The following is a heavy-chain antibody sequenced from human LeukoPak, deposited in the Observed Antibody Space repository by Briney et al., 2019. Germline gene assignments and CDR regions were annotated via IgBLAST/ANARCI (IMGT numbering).Heavy chain of an antibody. CDR2: IYTRGSP. Sequence: SQTLSLTCTVSGGSISSGTYYWGWIRQPAGKGLEWIGRIYTRGSPDYNPSLGTRVTISVDASRNQFSLNLSSVTAADTAVYYCARWSGSVTARNYYYYMDVWGEGTTVTVSS. V-gene: IGHV4-61*02. J-gene: IGHJ6*03. CDR1: GGSISSGTYY. D-gene: IGHD6-6*01. CDR3: ARWSGSVTARNYYYYMDV.